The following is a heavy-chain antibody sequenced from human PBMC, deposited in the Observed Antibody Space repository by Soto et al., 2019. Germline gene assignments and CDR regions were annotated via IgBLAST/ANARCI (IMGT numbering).Heavy chain of an antibody. D-gene: IGHD3-10*01. J-gene: IGHJ4*02. CDR1: GTSIRGYY. Sequence: SETLSLTCSVSGTSIRGYYWTWIRQPPGKGLEWIGYIYYTGTTKYNPSLKSRVTISVDTSKNQFSLRLNSVTAADTAVYYCAREVSSFGSNHFDSWGQGALVTVAS. CDR2: IYYTGTT. V-gene: IGHV4-59*01. CDR3: AREVSSFGSNHFDS.